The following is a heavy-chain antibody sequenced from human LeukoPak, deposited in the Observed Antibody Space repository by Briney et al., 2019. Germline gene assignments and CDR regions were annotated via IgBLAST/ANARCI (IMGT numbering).Heavy chain of an antibody. Sequence: GGSLRLSCAVSGFTLSGFGMNWVRQAPGKGLEWVSSISSSSSSIYYADSVKGRFTISRDNAKNSLYLQMNSLRAEDTAVYYCARDRGLRLTYDYWGQGTLVTVSS. V-gene: IGHV3-21*06. CDR2: ISSSSSSI. CDR1: GFTLSGFG. CDR3: ARDRGLRLTYDY. D-gene: IGHD3-16*01. J-gene: IGHJ4*02.